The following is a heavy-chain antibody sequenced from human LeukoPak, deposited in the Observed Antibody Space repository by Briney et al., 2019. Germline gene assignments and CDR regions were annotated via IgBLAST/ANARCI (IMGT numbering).Heavy chain of an antibody. D-gene: IGHD3-22*01. Sequence: ASVKVSCKASGYTFTSYDINWVRQATGQGLEWMGWMNPNSGNTGYPQKFQGRVTMTRNTYISTAYMELSRLTADDTAVYYCAKLYSSLDYWGQGTLVTVSS. J-gene: IGHJ4*02. CDR1: GYTFTSYD. CDR2: MNPNSGNT. CDR3: AKLYSSLDY. V-gene: IGHV1-8*01.